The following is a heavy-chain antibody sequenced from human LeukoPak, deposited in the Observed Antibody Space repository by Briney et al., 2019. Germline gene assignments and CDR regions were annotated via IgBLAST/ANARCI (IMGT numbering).Heavy chain of an antibody. V-gene: IGHV3-21*04. CDR3: ARFIAVAGTGSYYFDY. J-gene: IGHJ4*02. Sequence: GGSLRLSCAASGFTFSSYSMNWVRQAPGKGLEWVSSISSSSSYIYYADSVKGRFTISRDNAKNSLYLQMNSLRAEDTAVYYCARFIAVAGTGSYYFDYWGQGTLVTVSS. D-gene: IGHD6-19*01. CDR1: GFTFSSYS. CDR2: ISSSSSYI.